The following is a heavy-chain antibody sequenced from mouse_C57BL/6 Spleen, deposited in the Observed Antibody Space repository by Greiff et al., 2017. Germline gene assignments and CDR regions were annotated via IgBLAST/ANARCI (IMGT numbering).Heavy chain of an antibody. D-gene: IGHD2-10*01. CDR1: GFTFSDYY. J-gene: IGHJ4*01. CDR2: ISNGGGST. Sequence: EVKLEESGGGLVQPGGSLKLSCAASGFTFSDYYMYWVRQTPEKRLEWVAYISNGGGSTYYPDTVKGRFTISRDTAKNTLYLQMSRLKSEDTAMYYCATYPYYAMDYWGQGTSVTVSS. CDR3: ATYPYYAMDY. V-gene: IGHV5-12*01.